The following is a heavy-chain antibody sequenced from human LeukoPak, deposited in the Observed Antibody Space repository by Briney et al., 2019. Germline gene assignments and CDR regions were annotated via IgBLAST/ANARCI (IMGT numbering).Heavy chain of an antibody. CDR1: GFPVSDNY. CDR3: ARWPTMGGR. J-gene: IGHJ4*02. CDR2: IYNGGTT. Sequence: QPGGSLRLSCAASGFPVSDNYMTWVRQAPGKGLEWVSVIYNGGTTKYADSVKGRFIISRDNSRNMLYLQMNSLRVEDTAVYYCARWPTMGGRWGQGTLVTVSS. D-gene: IGHD3-16*01. V-gene: IGHV3-66*01.